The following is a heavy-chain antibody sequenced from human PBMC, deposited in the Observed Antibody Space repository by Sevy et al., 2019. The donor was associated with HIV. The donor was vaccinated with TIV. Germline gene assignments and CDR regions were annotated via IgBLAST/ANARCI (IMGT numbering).Heavy chain of an antibody. J-gene: IGHJ4*02. V-gene: IGHV3-21*01. CDR3: ARIPVESYGDIVATAQFDY. D-gene: IGHD5-12*01. CDR1: GFTFSSYS. Sequence: GGSLRLSCAASGFTFSSYSMNWVRQAPGKGLEWVSSISSSSSYIYYADSVKGRFTISRDNAKNSLYLQMNSLRAEDTVVYYWARIPVESYGDIVATAQFDYWGQGTLVTVSS. CDR2: ISSSSSYI.